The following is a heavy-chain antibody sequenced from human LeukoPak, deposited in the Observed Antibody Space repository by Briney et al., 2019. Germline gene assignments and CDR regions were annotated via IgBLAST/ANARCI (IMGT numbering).Heavy chain of an antibody. J-gene: IGHJ6*03. CDR1: GGTFSSYV. Sequence: GASVKGSCKASGGTFSSYVISWVRQAPGQGLEWMGGIIPIFGTANYAQKFQGRVTITADESTSTAYMELSSLRSEDTAVYYCARTYDILTGYTPDTYYYYYYMDVWGKGTTVTVSS. D-gene: IGHD3-9*01. CDR3: ARTYDILTGYTPDTYYYYYYMDV. CDR2: IIPIFGTA. V-gene: IGHV1-69*13.